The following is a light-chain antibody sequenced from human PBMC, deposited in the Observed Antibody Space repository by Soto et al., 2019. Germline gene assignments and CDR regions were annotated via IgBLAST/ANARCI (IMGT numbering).Light chain of an antibody. Sequence: EIVLTQSPVTLSLSPGERATLSCRASQSVSSYLAWYQQQPGQAPRLLIYDASNRATGIPARFSGSGSGTDFTLTISSLEPEDFAVYYCQQYGSSRWTFGQGTKV. CDR2: DAS. J-gene: IGKJ1*01. CDR3: QQYGSSRWT. V-gene: IGKV3-11*01. CDR1: QSVSSY.